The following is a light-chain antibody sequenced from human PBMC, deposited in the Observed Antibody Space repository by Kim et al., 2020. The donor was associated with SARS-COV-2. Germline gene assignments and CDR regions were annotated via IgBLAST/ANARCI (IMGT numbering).Light chain of an antibody. J-gene: IGKJ2*01. Sequence: EPAAISCRSSQSLLYSNGYNYLNWYLQRPGQSPQLLVYLGSNRASGVPDRFSGSGSGTDFTLKISRVEAEDVGIYYCMQALQTPPTFGQGTKLEI. V-gene: IGKV2-28*01. CDR1: QSLLYSNGYNY. CDR3: MQALQTPPT. CDR2: LGS.